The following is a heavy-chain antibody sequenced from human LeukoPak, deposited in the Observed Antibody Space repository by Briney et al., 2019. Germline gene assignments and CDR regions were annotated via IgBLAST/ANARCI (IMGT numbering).Heavy chain of an antibody. Sequence: GGSLRLSCAASGFTFDDYAMHWVRQAPGKGLEWVSCISTTSSYIFYADSVRGRFTISRDNAKNSLYLQMNSLRAEDTAVYYCARDRTPMVRGPNWFDPWGQGTLVTVSS. CDR2: ISTTSSYI. D-gene: IGHD3-10*01. CDR3: ARDRTPMVRGPNWFDP. J-gene: IGHJ5*02. V-gene: IGHV3-21*01. CDR1: GFTFDDYA.